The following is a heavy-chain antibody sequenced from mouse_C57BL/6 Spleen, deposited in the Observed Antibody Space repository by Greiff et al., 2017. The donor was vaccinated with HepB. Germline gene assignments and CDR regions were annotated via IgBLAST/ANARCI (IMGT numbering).Heavy chain of an antibody. Sequence: QVQLQQPGAELVMPGASVKLSCKASGYTFTSYWMHWVKQRPGQGLEWIGGIDPSDSYTNYNQKFKGKSTLTVDKSSSTAYMQLSSLTAEDSEVYYCARRGDRAMDYWGQGTSVTVSS. V-gene: IGHV1-69*01. CDR3: ARRGDRAMDY. CDR2: IDPSDSYT. J-gene: IGHJ4*01. CDR1: GYTFTSYW. D-gene: IGHD3-3*01.